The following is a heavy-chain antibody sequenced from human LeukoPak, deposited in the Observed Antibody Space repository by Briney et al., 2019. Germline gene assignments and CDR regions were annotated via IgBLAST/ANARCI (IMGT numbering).Heavy chain of an antibody. CDR1: XGXXSSYX. Sequence: KPSETLSLTCTVSXGXXSSYXWSWIRQXXXXXXXWXGRIYTSGSTNYNPSLKSRVTMSVDTSKNQFSLKLSSVTAADTAVYYCASGYYDSSGYESGFDYWGQGTLVTVSS. D-gene: IGHD3-22*01. J-gene: IGHJ4*02. CDR2: IYTSGST. V-gene: IGHV4-4*07. CDR3: ASGYYDSSGYESGFDY.